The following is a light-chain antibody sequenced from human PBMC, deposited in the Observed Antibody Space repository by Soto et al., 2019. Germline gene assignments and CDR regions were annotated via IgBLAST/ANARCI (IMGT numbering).Light chain of an antibody. CDR3: QQTHSTIHS. J-gene: IGKJ2*01. CDR2: AAA. CDR1: QNIERY. V-gene: IGKV1-39*01. Sequence: DIQMTQSPSSLSASIGDTITISYRASQNIERYLNWYQKKEGRAPQLLMFAAANLESGVPSRFRGSGSGTDFTLTISSLQPEDVATYYCQQTHSTIHSFGQGTKVDIK.